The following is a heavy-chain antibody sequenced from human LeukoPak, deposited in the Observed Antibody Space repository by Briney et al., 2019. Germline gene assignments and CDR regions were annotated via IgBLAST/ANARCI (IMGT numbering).Heavy chain of an antibody. CDR1: GFIFSTSS. Sequence: GSLRLSCSASGFIFSTSSMKWFRQAPGKALEWVSAISGTSVHIYYADSVKGRFTISRDNVKESLYLHMNSLRAEDTAVYYCASGTIVGARGADNWGQGTPVTVSS. J-gene: IGHJ4*02. CDR3: ASGTIVGARGADN. V-gene: IGHV3-21*01. CDR2: ISGTSVHI. D-gene: IGHD1-26*01.